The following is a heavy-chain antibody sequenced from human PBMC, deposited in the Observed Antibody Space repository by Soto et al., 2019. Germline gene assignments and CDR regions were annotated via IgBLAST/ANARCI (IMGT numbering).Heavy chain of an antibody. Sequence: ASVKVSCKVSGYTLTELSMHWVRQAPGKGLEWMGGFDPEDGETIYAQKFQGRVTMTEDTSTDTAYMELSSLRSEDTAVYYCATLWVAANAFDIWGQGTMVTVSS. D-gene: IGHD2-15*01. CDR1: GYTLTELS. J-gene: IGHJ3*02. V-gene: IGHV1-24*01. CDR2: FDPEDGET. CDR3: ATLWVAANAFDI.